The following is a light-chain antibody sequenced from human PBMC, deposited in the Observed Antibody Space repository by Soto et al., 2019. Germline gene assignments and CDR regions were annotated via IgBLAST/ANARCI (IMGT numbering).Light chain of an antibody. J-gene: IGKJ1*01. V-gene: IGKV1-5*01. CDR2: DAS. CDR1: QDIAGY. Sequence: DIQLPHSPASVSASVAARVTITCRASQDIAGYLAWYQHKPGKAPKFLMYDASTLETGVPSRFSGSGSGTEFTLTISNLQPDDFATYYCQQYDSILGTFGPGTKVDI. CDR3: QQYDSILGT.